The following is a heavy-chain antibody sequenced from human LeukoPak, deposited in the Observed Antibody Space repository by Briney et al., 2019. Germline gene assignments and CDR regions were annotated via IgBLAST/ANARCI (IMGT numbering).Heavy chain of an antibody. D-gene: IGHD2-15*01. CDR3: ARLVGYCSGGSCYYFDY. Sequence: GESLKISCQGSGSRFTSYWIGWVRQLPGKGLEWMGIIYPGDSDTRYSPSFQGQVTISADKSISTAYLQWSSLKASDTAMYYCARLVGYCSGGSCYYFDYWGQGTLVTVSS. CDR2: IYPGDSDT. CDR1: GSRFTSYW. V-gene: IGHV5-51*01. J-gene: IGHJ4*02.